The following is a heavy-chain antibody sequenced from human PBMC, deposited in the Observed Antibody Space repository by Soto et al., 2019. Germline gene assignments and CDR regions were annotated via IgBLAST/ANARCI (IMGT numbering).Heavy chain of an antibody. Sequence: GVPVEVSSKESGYTFTSNYMHWVRQAPGQGLEWMGIINPSGGSTSYAQKFQGRVTMTRDTSTSTVYMELSSLRSEDTAVYYCARIGYCSSTSCSFDYWGQGTLVTVSS. CDR2: INPSGGST. J-gene: IGHJ4*02. CDR3: ARIGYCSSTSCSFDY. D-gene: IGHD2-2*01. CDR1: GYTFTSNY. V-gene: IGHV1-46*03.